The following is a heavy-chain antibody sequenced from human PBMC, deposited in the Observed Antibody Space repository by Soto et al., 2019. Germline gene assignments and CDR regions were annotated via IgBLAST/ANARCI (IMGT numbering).Heavy chain of an antibody. CDR1: GGTFSSYA. V-gene: IGHV1-69*13. J-gene: IGHJ5*02. CDR2: IIPIFGTA. Sequence: SVKVSCKASGGTFSSYAISWVRQAPGQGLEWMGGIIPIFGTANYAQKFQGRVTITADESTSTAYMELSSLRSEDTAVYYCARDTYDILTGYYSGVWFDPWGQGTLVTVSS. D-gene: IGHD3-9*01. CDR3: ARDTYDILTGYYSGVWFDP.